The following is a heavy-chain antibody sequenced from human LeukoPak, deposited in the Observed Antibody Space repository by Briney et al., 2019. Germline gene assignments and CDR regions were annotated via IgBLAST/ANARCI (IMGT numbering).Heavy chain of an antibody. CDR1: GGSISSYY. Sequence: SETLSLTCAVSGGSISSYYWSWIRQPPGKGLEWIGYIYYSGSTNYNPSLKSRVTISVDTSKNQFSLKLSSVTAADTAVYYCARRGAGNFDYWGQGTLVTVSS. D-gene: IGHD3-10*01. CDR2: IYYSGST. V-gene: IGHV4-59*01. CDR3: ARRGAGNFDY. J-gene: IGHJ4*02.